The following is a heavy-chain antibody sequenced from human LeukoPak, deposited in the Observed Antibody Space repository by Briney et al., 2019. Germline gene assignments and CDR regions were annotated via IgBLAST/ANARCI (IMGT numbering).Heavy chain of an antibody. CDR2: IYSRGRT. CDR3: ARDSSVANNYYFDY. CDR1: GFTFRDNY. D-gene: IGHD6-19*01. J-gene: IGHJ4*02. Sequence: PGGSLRLSCSASGFTFRDNYMSWVRQAPGKGLEWVSLIYSRGRTQYADSVKGRFTISRDDSQNTVYLQMNNLRVDDTAVYYCARDSSVANNYYFDYWGQGTLVTVSS. V-gene: IGHV3-66*01.